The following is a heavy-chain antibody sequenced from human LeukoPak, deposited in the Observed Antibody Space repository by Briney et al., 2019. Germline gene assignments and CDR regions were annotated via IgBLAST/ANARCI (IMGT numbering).Heavy chain of an antibody. CDR3: VRDPDALDY. J-gene: IGHJ4*02. CDR1: GFTFSGYS. Sequence: GGSLRLSCAASGFTFSGYSMNWVRQAPGKGLEWVSYIRSSGSPIYYAGSVKGRFTISRDNAKNSVYLQMNSLRDEDTAVYYCVRDPDALDYWGQGTLVTVSS. CDR2: IRSSGSPI. V-gene: IGHV3-48*02.